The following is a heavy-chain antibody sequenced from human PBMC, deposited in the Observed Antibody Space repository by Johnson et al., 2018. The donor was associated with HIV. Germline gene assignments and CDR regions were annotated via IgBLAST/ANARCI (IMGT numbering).Heavy chain of an antibody. CDR1: GFIVRITY. Sequence: EVHLVESGGGVVQPGGSLRLSCAASGFIVRITYMSWVRQAPGKGLEWVANIRQDGREKYCLDSVKGLFTISRDNAKNSRYLQMNSLRAEDTAVYYCAKSTHANILRQWLADAFDICGQGTMVTVSS. J-gene: IGHJ3*02. CDR3: AKSTHANILRQWLADAFDI. D-gene: IGHD6-19*01. V-gene: IGHV3-7*02. CDR2: IRQDGREK.